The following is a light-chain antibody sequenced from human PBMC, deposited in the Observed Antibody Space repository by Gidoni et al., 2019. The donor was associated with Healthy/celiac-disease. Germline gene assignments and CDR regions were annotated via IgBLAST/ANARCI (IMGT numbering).Light chain of an antibody. CDR1: SSNIGAGYD. V-gene: IGLV1-40*01. J-gene: IGLJ2*01. CDR2: GNS. CDR3: QSYDSSLSGWV. Sequence: QSVLTQPPSVSTAPGQTVTISCTGSSSNIGAGYDVHWYQQLPVTAPKLLIYGNSKRPSGVPDRFAGSKSGTSASLAITGLQAEDEADYYCQSYDSSLSGWVFGGGTKLTVL.